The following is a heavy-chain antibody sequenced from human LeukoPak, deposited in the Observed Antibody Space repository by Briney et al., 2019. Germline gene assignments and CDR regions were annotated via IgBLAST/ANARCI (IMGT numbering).Heavy chain of an antibody. CDR3: ARRPHGVGWFDP. V-gene: IGHV4-31*03. CDR1: GGSINSGGYY. J-gene: IGHJ5*02. D-gene: IGHD3-16*01. CDR2: IHYSGST. Sequence: SETLSLTCTVSGGSINSGGYYWSWIRQHPGKGLEWIGNIHYSGSTYYNPSLKSRVTISVDTFKNQFSLKLSSVTAADTAVYYGARRPHGVGWFDPWGQGTLVTVSS.